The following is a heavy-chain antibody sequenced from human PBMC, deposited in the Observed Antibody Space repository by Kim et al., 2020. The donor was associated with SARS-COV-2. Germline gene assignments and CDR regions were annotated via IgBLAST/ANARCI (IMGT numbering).Heavy chain of an antibody. CDR3: SRESSAGSYYLDS. CDR2: IYDSGST. Sequence: SETLSLTCIVSGASITSGGYSWNWIRQRPGKGLEWIGYIYDSGSTNYNPSLESRLSMSVGTSQSQFSLKLSSVTAADTAVYYCSRESSAGSYYLDSWGQG. D-gene: IGHD3-10*01. J-gene: IGHJ4*02. CDR1: GASITSGGYS. V-gene: IGHV4-31*03.